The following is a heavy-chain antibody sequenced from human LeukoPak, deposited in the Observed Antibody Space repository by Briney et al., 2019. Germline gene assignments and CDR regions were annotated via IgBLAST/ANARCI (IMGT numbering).Heavy chain of an antibody. J-gene: IGHJ4*02. CDR1: GYTFTSYG. D-gene: IGHD7-27*01. Sequence: ASVKVSCRASGYTFTSYGISWVRQASGQGLEWMGWISAYNGNPNYAQKLQVRVTMTTDTSTSTAYMELRSLRSDDTAVYYCARVIHWGYDYWGQGTLVTVSS. V-gene: IGHV1-18*01. CDR2: ISAYNGNP. CDR3: ARVIHWGYDY.